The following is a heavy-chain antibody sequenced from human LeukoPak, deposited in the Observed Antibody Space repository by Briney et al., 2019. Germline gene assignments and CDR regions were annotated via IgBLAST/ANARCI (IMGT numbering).Heavy chain of an antibody. J-gene: IGHJ6*03. CDR1: GYSISSGYY. CDR2: IYHSGST. V-gene: IGHV4-38-2*02. CDR3: AREMRHPYYYMDV. Sequence: SETLSLTCAVSGYSISSGYYWGWIRQPPGKGLGWIGSIYHSGSTYYNPSLKRRVTISVDTSKHQFSLKLSSVTAADTAVYYCAREMRHPYYYMDVWGKGTTVTVSS.